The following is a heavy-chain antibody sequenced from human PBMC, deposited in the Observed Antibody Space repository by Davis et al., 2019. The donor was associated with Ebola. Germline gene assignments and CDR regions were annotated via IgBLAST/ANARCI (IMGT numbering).Heavy chain of an antibody. V-gene: IGHV3-7*01. CDR1: GFTFSNYW. Sequence: PGGSLRLSCAASGFTFSNYWMNWVRQAPGKGLEWVANIKQDGSEKYYVDSVKGRFTISRDNAKNSLYLQMNSLRAEDTAVYYCARALYSSSSDLYYYYGMDVWGQGTTVTVSS. CDR2: IKQDGSEK. CDR3: ARALYSSSSDLYYYYGMDV. J-gene: IGHJ6*02. D-gene: IGHD6-6*01.